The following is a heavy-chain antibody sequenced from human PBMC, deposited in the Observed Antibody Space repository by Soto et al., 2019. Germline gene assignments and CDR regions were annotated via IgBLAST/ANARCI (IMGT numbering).Heavy chain of an antibody. J-gene: IGHJ4*02. D-gene: IGHD5-18*01. Sequence: PSEPLSLTCTVAGGSISSAAYYWSWIRQHPGKGLEWIGYVSHSGSTYYNPSLKSRVIISVDTSKNQFFLSLTSVTAADTAVYYCAREYTYGSNFFDCWGQGALVTVSS. CDR1: GGSISSAAYY. V-gene: IGHV4-31*03. CDR3: AREYTYGSNFFDC. CDR2: VSHSGST.